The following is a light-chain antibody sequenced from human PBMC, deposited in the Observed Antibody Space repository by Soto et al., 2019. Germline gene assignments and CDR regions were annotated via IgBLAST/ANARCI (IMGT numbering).Light chain of an antibody. J-gene: IGKJ5*01. Sequence: IVLTQSPATLSLSPWERATLSCRASQGLSSYLAWYQQKPGHAPRLLIYDASNRATGIPARFSGSGSGTDFTLTISSLEPEDFAVYYCQQRSNWPPITFGQGTRLRL. CDR1: QGLSSY. CDR3: QQRSNWPPIT. V-gene: IGKV3-11*01. CDR2: DAS.